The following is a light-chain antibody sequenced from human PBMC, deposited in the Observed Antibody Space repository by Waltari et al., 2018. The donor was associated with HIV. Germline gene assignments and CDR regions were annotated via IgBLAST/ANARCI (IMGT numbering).Light chain of an antibody. V-gene: IGKV3-15*01. J-gene: IGKJ5*01. Sequence: EVVMTQSPATLSVSPGERATLSCRASQSVSTDLAWYQQKPGQAPRLLIHGASTRATGIPARFSGSGSGTEFILTISSLQSEDFAVYYCQQYNNWPPSTFGQGTRLEIK. CDR3: QQYNNWPPST. CDR2: GAS. CDR1: QSVSTD.